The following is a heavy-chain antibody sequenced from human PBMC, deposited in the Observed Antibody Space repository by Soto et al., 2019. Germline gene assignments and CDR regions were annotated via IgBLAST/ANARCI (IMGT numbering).Heavy chain of an antibody. CDR3: AREARDIVLMVYVQFSGAFDY. Sequence: GGSLRLSRPASGFTFSSYAMHWVRQAPGKGLEWVAVISYDGSNKYYADSVKGRFTISRDNSKNTLYLQMNSLRAEDTAVYYCAREARDIVLMVYVQFSGAFDYWGQGTLVTVSS. J-gene: IGHJ4*02. CDR2: ISYDGSNK. D-gene: IGHD2-8*01. CDR1: GFTFSSYA. V-gene: IGHV3-30-3*01.